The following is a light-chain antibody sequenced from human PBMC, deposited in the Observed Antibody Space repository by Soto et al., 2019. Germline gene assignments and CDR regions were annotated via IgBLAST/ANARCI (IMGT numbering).Light chain of an antibody. V-gene: IGKV3-15*01. CDR2: GAS. CDR1: QSVSSN. J-gene: IGKJ1*01. Sequence: EIVMTQSPATLSVSPGDGATLACGASQSVSSNLAWYQQKPGQAPRLLIYGASTRAAGIPARFSGSGSGTEFTLTISSLQSEDFAVYYCQQYNDWPRGTVGQGTKVEIK. CDR3: QQYNDWPRGT.